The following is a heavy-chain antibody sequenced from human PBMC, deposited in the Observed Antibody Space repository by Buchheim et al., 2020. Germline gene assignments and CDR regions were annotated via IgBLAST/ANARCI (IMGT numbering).Heavy chain of an antibody. J-gene: IGHJ5*02. V-gene: IGHV4-59*12. CDR1: SGSISSYY. D-gene: IGHD3-3*01. Sequence: QVQLQESGPGLVKSSETLSLTCSVSSGSISSYYWNWIRQPPGKGLEWIGHIYYTGTTRYNPSLKSRVPISVDTSRNQLSLTLTSVTAADTAIYYCAAGDYWSHPENWFDPWGQGAL. CDR3: AAGDYWSHPENWFDP. CDR2: IYYTGTT.